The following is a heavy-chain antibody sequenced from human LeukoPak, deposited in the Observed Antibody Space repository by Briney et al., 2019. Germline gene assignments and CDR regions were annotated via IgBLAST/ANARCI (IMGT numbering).Heavy chain of an antibody. CDR3: ARPPLTYHYGSGVPRDV. D-gene: IGHD3-10*01. CDR1: GFTFSSYS. V-gene: IGHV3-48*01. J-gene: IGHJ6*04. CDR2: ISSSSSTI. Sequence: GGSLRLSCAASGFTFSSYSMNWVRQAPGKGLEWVSYISSSSSTIYYADSVKGRFTISRDNAKNSLYLQMNSLRAEDTAVYYCARPPLTYHYGSGVPRDVWGKGTTVTVSS.